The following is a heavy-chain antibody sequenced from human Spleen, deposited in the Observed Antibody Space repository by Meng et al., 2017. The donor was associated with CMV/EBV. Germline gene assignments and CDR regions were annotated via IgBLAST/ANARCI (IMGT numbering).Heavy chain of an antibody. Sequence: QVQLHGSGPGPLEPSETPSRTCTVSGGSISSYSWGWIRQPAGKGLEWIGRIYTSGSTNYNPSLKSRVTMSVDTSKNQFSLKLSSLTAADTAVYYCARDRGSSSTWFDPWGQGTLVTVSS. CDR3: ARDRGSSSTWFDP. CDR2: IYTSGST. V-gene: IGHV4-4*07. J-gene: IGHJ5*02. D-gene: IGHD6-6*01. CDR1: GGSISSYS.